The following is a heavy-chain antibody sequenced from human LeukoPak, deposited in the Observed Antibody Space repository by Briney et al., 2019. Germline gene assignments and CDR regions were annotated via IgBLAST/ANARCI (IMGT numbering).Heavy chain of an antibody. V-gene: IGHV3-66*01. J-gene: IGHJ4*02. CDR2: IYSGGST. CDR1: GFTVSSNY. D-gene: IGHD3-22*01. Sequence: GGSLRLSCAASGFTVSSNYMSWVRQAPGKGLEWVSVIYSGGSTYYADSVKGRFTISRDNSKNTLYLQMNSLRAEDTAVYYCAKDGYDSSGYYGYFDYWGQGTLVTVSS. CDR3: AKDGYDSSGYYGYFDY.